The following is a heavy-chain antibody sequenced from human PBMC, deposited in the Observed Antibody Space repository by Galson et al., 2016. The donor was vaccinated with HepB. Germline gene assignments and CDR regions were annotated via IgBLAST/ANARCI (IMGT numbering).Heavy chain of an antibody. Sequence: SLRLSCAASGFTFSSYAMSWVRQAPGKGLEWVSVISGSGSNTYYADSVKGRFTISRDNSKNTVYLQMNSLRAEDTAVYYCARGRGMGRGVTRNFDYWGQGTLVTVSS. CDR1: GFTFSSYA. D-gene: IGHD3-10*01. J-gene: IGHJ4*02. CDR2: ISGSGSNT. CDR3: ARGRGMGRGVTRNFDY. V-gene: IGHV3-23*01.